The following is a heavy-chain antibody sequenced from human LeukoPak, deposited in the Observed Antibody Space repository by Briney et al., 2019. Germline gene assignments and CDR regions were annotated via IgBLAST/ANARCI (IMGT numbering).Heavy chain of an antibody. Sequence: GGSLRLSCAASGFTFSSYSMNWVRQAPGKGLEWVSSISSSSSYIYYADSVKGRFTISRDNAKNSLYLQMNSLRAEDTAVYYCARDLEGGYSYVWGQGTLVTVSS. D-gene: IGHD5-18*01. CDR3: ARDLEGGYSYV. CDR1: GFTFSSYS. J-gene: IGHJ4*02. CDR2: ISSSSSYI. V-gene: IGHV3-21*04.